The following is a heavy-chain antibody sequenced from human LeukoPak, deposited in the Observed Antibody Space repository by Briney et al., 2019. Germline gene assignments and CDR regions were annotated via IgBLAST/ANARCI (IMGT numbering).Heavy chain of an antibody. CDR1: GFTFSSYA. J-gene: IGHJ4*02. V-gene: IGHV3-30*04. Sequence: GGSLRLSCAASGFTFSSYAMHWVRQAPGKGLEWVAVISYDGSNKYYADSVKGRFTISRDNSKNTLYLQMNSLRAEDTAVYYCAKGGGGYSSSWGANQIDYWGQGTLVTVSS. CDR2: ISYDGSNK. D-gene: IGHD6-13*01. CDR3: AKGGGGYSSSWGANQIDY.